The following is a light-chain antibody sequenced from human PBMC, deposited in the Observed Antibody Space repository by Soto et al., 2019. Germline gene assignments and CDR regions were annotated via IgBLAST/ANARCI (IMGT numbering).Light chain of an antibody. CDR2: EVT. J-gene: IGLJ2*01. CDR1: SSDVGGYNC. Sequence: QAALTQPPSASGSPGQSVTISCTGTSSDVGGYNCVSWYQQHPGKAPQLMIYEVTKRPSGVPDRFSGSKSGNTASLTVSGLQAEDEADYYCRSYAGSNTVLFGGGTKVTVL. CDR3: RSYAGSNTVL. V-gene: IGLV2-8*01.